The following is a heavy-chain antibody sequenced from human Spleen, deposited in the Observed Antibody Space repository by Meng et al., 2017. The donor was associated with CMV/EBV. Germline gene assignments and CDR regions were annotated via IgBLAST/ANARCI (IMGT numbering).Heavy chain of an antibody. V-gene: IGHV4-4*07. J-gene: IGHJ4*02. D-gene: IGHD1-26*01. CDR3: VAGSGDFDH. Sequence: GPGLVQRSETRYLTHSVSVDPISYFYWSWIRQAAGKVLEWMERLQSVGNTYYHPTLRKLDTVSQDTSENQIFLRLRSVTASDTAVYYCVAGSGDFDHWGQGTLVTVSS. CDR1: VDPISYFY. CDR2: LQSVGNT.